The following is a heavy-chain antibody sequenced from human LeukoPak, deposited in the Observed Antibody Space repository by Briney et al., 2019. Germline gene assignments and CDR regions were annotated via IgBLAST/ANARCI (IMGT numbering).Heavy chain of an antibody. CDR1: GFTFSSYS. D-gene: IGHD6-6*01. CDR3: ARGWTYSSSSEGGNY. J-gene: IGHJ4*02. Sequence: GGSLRLSCAASGFTFSSYSMNWVRQAPGKGLEWVSSISSSSSYIYYADSVKGRFTISRDNAKNSLYLQMNSLRAEDTAVYYCARGWTYSSSSEGGNYWGQGTLVTVSS. CDR2: ISSSSSYI. V-gene: IGHV3-21*01.